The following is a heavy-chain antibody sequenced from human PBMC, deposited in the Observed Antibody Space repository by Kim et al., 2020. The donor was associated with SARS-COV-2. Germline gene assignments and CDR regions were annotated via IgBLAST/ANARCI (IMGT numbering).Heavy chain of an antibody. V-gene: IGHV1-2*02. D-gene: IGHD3-22*01. Sequence: ASVKVSCRASGYTFTDYYIHWVRQAPGQGLEWMGWINPNTGGTNYAQSFQDRVTMTRDTSISTAYMELSGLRSDDTAVFYCARDLKKTHYYDTASAYPDSWGQGTLVTVYS. J-gene: IGHJ4*02. CDR2: INPNTGGT. CDR1: GYTFTDYY. CDR3: ARDLKKTHYYDTASAYPDS.